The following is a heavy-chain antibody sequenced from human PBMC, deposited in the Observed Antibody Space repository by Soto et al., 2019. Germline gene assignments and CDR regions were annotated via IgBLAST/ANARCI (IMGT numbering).Heavy chain of an antibody. CDR2: IVVGSGNT. V-gene: IGHV1-58*01. CDR3: ARERDNSNWPNFDF. J-gene: IGHJ4*02. CDR1: GFTFTSSA. D-gene: IGHD6-13*01. Sequence: SVKVSCKASGFTFTSSAVQWVRQARGQRLEWIGWIVVGSGNTNYAQKFQERVTITRDMSTSTVYMELSSLRSEDTAVYYCARERDNSNWPNFDFWGQGTLVTVSS.